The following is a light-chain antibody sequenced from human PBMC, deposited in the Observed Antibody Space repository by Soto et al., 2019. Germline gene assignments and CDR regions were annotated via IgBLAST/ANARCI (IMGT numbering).Light chain of an antibody. CDR1: QTISTS. CDR2: DAS. J-gene: IGKJ2*01. Sequence: EIVMTQSPGTLSVSPGERATLSCRASQTISTSLAWYQQKPGQAPRLLIYDASARATGIPGRFSGSGSGTAFTLTISGLQSDDFAVYYCQQYSNWRYTFGQGTRLEIK. CDR3: QQYSNWRYT. V-gene: IGKV3D-15*01.